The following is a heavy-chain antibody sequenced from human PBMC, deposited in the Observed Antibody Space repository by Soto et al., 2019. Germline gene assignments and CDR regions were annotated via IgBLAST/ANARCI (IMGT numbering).Heavy chain of an antibody. CDR1: GYSFTSYW. CDR3: ARSRNYDYIWGSYPQTSYFDY. J-gene: IGHJ4*02. CDR2: IYPGDSDT. V-gene: IGHV5-51*01. Sequence: PGESLKISCKGSGYSFTSYWIGWVRQMPGKGLEWMGIIYPGDSDTRYSPSFQGQVTISADKSISTAYLQWSSLKASDTAMYYCARSRNYDYIWGSYPQTSYFDYWGQGTLVTVSS. D-gene: IGHD3-16*02.